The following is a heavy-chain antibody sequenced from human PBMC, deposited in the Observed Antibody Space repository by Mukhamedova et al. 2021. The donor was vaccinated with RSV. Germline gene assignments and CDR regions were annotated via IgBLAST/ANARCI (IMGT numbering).Heavy chain of an antibody. V-gene: IGHV4-59*08. Sequence: WSWIRQPPGKGLEWIGYIYYSGSTNYNPSLKSRVTISVDTSKNQFSLKLSSVTAADTAGYYCARQSISWYAWGQATLVTVSS. J-gene: IGHJ5*02. CDR2: IYYSGST. CDR3: ARQSISWYA. D-gene: IGHD6-13*01.